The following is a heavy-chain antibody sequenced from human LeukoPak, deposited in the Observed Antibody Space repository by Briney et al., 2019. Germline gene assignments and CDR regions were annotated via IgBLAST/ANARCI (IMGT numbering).Heavy chain of an antibody. CDR1: GFTFS. J-gene: IGHJ4*02. CDR2: ISSSSTRI. Sequence: GGSLRLSCAASGFTFSMNWVRQTPGKGLEWVSYISSSSTRIYYTDSVKGRFTISRDKAKNSLYLQMNSLRAEDTAVYCCARVTYITSWNDFDYWGQGTLVTVSS. V-gene: IGHV3-48*01. D-gene: IGHD6-13*01. CDR3: ARVTYITSWNDFDY.